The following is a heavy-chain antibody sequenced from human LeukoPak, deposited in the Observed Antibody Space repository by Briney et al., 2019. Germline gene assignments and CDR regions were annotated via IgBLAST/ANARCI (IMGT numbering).Heavy chain of an antibody. D-gene: IGHD2-15*01. CDR3: AKDLEYCSGGSCWCYYYGMDV. Sequence: PGGSLRLSCAASGFTFSSYGMHWVRQAPGKGLEWVAFIRYDGSNKYYADSVKGRFTISRDNSKNTLYLQMNSLRAEDTAVYYCAKDLEYCSGGSCWCYYYGMDVWGQGTTVTVSS. CDR2: IRYDGSNK. J-gene: IGHJ6*02. V-gene: IGHV3-30*02. CDR1: GFTFSSYG.